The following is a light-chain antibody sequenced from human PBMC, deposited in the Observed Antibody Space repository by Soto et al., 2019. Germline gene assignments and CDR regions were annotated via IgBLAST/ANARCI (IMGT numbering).Light chain of an antibody. Sequence: NFILTQPHSVSESPGKTVIISCTRSSGSIASNYVQWYQQRPGSSPTTVIYEDNQRPSGVPDRFSGSIDSSSNSASLTISGLETEDEADYYCQSYDATNQVFGGWTQLTVL. J-gene: IGLJ3*02. CDR3: QSYDATNQV. CDR1: SGSIASNY. CDR2: EDN. V-gene: IGLV6-57*01.